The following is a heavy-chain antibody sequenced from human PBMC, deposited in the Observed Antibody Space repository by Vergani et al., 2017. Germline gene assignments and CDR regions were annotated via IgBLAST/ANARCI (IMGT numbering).Heavy chain of an antibody. J-gene: IGHJ5*02. D-gene: IGHD5-18*01. CDR1: GFTFDDYA. Sequence: EVQLVESGGGLVQPGRSLRLSCAASGFTFDDYAMHWVRQAPGKGLEWVSGISWNSGSIGYAASGKGRFTISRDNAKNSLYLQMNSLRAEDTALYYCAKSGYTIEIQLSPWFDPWGQGTLVTVSS. CDR3: AKSGYTIEIQLSPWFDP. V-gene: IGHV3-9*01. CDR2: ISWNSGSI.